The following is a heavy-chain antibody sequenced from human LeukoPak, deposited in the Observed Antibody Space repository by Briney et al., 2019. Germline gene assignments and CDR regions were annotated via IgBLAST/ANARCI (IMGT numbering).Heavy chain of an antibody. CDR1: GGTFSSYA. CDR3: ARGNIIYCGGDCYRHYYYYMDV. V-gene: IGHV1-69*05. J-gene: IGHJ6*03. Sequence: ASVKVSCKASGGTFSSYAISWVRQAPGQGLEWMGGIIPILGTANYAQKFQGRVTMTRDMSTSTVYMELSSLRSEDTAVYYCARGNIIYCGGDCYRHYYYYMDVWGKGTTVTVSS. CDR2: IIPILGTA. D-gene: IGHD2-21*02.